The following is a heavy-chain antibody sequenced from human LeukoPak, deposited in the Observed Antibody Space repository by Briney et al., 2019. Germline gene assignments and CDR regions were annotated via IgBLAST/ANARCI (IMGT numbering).Heavy chain of an antibody. J-gene: IGHJ4*02. CDR2: INHSGST. Sequence: KPSETLSLTCAVYGGSFSGYYWSWIRQPPGKGLEWIGEINHSGSTNYNPSLKSRVTISVDTSKNQFSLKLSSVTAADTAVYYCARTAVAGVWPYYFDYWGQGTLVTVSS. CDR3: ARTAVAGVWPYYFDY. D-gene: IGHD6-19*01. CDR1: GGSFSGYY. V-gene: IGHV4-34*01.